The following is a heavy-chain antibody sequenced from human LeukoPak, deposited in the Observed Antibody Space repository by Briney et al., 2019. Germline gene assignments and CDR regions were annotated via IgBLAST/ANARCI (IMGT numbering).Heavy chain of an antibody. CDR3: ASSGYDSSGSLRHYYAMDV. J-gene: IGHJ6*02. D-gene: IGHD3-22*01. Sequence: SVKVSCKASGGTFSNYAISWVRQAPGQGLEWMGRIIPILSIPNYAQKFQGRVTITADKSTNTAYMELSSLRSEDTAVYYCASSGYDSSGSLRHYYAMDVWGQGSTVTVSS. V-gene: IGHV1-69*04. CDR1: GGTFSNYA. CDR2: IIPILSIP.